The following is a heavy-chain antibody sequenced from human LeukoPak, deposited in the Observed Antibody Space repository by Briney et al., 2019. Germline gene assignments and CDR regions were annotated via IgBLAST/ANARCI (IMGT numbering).Heavy chain of an antibody. V-gene: IGHV4-39*07. CDR1: GGSISSSSYY. J-gene: IGHJ5*02. CDR2: IYYSGST. CDR3: ARDSGSYRGAWFDP. D-gene: IGHD1-26*01. Sequence: PSETLSLTCTVSGGSISSSSYYWGWIRQPPGKGLEWIGSIYYSGSTYYNPSLKSRVTISVDTSKNQFSLKLSSVTAADTAVYYCARDSGSYRGAWFDPWGQGTLVTVSS.